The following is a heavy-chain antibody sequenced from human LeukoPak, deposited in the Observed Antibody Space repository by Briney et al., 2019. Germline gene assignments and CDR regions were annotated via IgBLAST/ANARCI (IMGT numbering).Heavy chain of an antibody. J-gene: IGHJ4*02. CDR1: GGSFSGYY. CDR3: ARGPRRVAATKVYFDC. Sequence: PSETLSLTCAVYGGSFSGYYWSWIRQPPGKGLEWIGEINHSGSTNCNPSLKGRVTISADTSKNQFSLKLSSVTAADTAVYYCARGPRRVAATKVYFDCWGQGTPVTVSS. CDR2: INHSGST. D-gene: IGHD2-15*01. V-gene: IGHV4-34*01.